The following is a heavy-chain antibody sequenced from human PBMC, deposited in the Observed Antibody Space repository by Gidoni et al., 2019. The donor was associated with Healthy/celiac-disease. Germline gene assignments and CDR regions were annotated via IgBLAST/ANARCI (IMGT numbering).Heavy chain of an antibody. Sequence: QVQLVQSGAEVKKPGASVKVSCKVSGYPLTELSMHWVRQAPGQGLEWMGGFDPEDGETIYAQKFQGRVTMTEDTSTDTAYMELSSLRSEDTAVYYCATGLGYGYSSSWYDYWGQGTLVTVSS. CDR2: FDPEDGET. J-gene: IGHJ4*02. D-gene: IGHD6-13*01. CDR3: ATGLGYGYSSSWYDY. V-gene: IGHV1-24*01. CDR1: GYPLTELS.